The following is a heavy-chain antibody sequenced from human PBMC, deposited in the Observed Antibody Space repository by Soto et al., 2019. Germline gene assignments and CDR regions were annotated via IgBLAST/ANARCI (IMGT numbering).Heavy chain of an antibody. CDR2: IYYSGST. CDR3: ARDWGGALDY. D-gene: IGHD2-21*01. J-gene: IGHJ4*02. CDR1: GGSISSGGYY. Sequence: QVQLQESGPGLVKPSQTLSLTCTVSGGSISSGGYYWSWIRQHPGKGLEWIGYIYYSGSTYYNPSLKXXVXIXXDTSKNQFSLKLSSVTAADTAVYYCARDWGGALDYWGQGTLVTVSS. V-gene: IGHV4-31*01.